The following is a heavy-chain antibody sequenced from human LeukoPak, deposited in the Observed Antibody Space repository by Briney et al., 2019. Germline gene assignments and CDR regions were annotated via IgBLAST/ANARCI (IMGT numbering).Heavy chain of an antibody. CDR1: GFTFSSYW. CDR3: ARDLDTAMEI. J-gene: IGHJ4*02. V-gene: IGHV3-74*01. D-gene: IGHD5-18*01. Sequence: GGSLRLSCAASGFTFSSYWMHWVRQAPGKGLVWVSLINSDGSSTSYADSVKGRFTISRDNAKNTLYLQMNSLRAEDTAVYYCARDLDTAMEIWGQGTLVTVSS. CDR2: INSDGSST.